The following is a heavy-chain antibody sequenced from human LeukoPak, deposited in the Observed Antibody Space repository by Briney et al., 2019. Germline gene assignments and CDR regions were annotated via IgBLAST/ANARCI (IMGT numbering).Heavy chain of an antibody. CDR2: VRYDGTTN. CDR1: QFTFNKYG. CDR3: AKGWPSVAATFDH. D-gene: IGHD6-19*01. J-gene: IGHJ4*02. Sequence: GGSLRLSCATSQFTFNKYGMHWVRQAPGRGLEWVAFVRYDGTTNQYSDSVKGRFFISRDNSRDMLFLRMNNLSSDDTAVYYCAKGWPSVAATFDHWGQGTRVIFSS. V-gene: IGHV3-30*02.